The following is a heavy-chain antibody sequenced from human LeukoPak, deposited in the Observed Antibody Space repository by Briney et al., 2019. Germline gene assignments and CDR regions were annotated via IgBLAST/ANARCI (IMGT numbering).Heavy chain of an antibody. D-gene: IGHD1-26*01. V-gene: IGHV4-39*01. CDR2: KYYSGST. Sequence: KTSETLSLTCTVSGGSISSNTCYWGWIRQPPGKGLEWIGSKYYSGSTYYNPSLKSRVTLSVDTSKNQFSLKLSSVSAADTAVYYCARHHYSSEFNWFDPWGQGTLVTVSS. CDR1: GGSISSNTCY. J-gene: IGHJ5*02. CDR3: ARHHYSSEFNWFDP.